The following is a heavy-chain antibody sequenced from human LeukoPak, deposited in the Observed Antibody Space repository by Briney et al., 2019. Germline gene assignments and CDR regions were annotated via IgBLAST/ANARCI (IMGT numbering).Heavy chain of an antibody. D-gene: IGHD4-17*01. CDR2: ISYDGSNK. CDR3: ARGSVTTGSLDY. Sequence: GRSLRLSCAASGFTFSSYAMHWVRQAPGKGLEWVAVISYDGSNKYYADSVKGRFTISRDNSKNTLYLQMNSLRTEDTAVYYCARGSVTTGSLDYWGQGTLVIVSS. V-gene: IGHV3-30-3*01. J-gene: IGHJ4*02. CDR1: GFTFSSYA.